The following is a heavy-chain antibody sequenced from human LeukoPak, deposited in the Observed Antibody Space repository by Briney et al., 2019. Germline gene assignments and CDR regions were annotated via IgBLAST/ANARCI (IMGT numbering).Heavy chain of an antibody. CDR1: GFTFSSYW. J-gene: IGHJ4*02. V-gene: IGHV3-7*01. CDR3: ARDTTRDITMVRGVTNY. Sequence: GGSLRLSCAASGFTFSSYWMSWVRQAPGKGLEWVANINQDGSEKYYVDSVKGRFTISRDNAKNSLYLQMNSLRAEDTAVYYCARDTTRDITMVRGVTNYWGQGTLVTVSS. D-gene: IGHD3-10*01. CDR2: INQDGSEK.